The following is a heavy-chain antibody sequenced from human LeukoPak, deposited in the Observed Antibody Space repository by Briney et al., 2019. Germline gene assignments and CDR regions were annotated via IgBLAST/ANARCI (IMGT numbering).Heavy chain of an antibody. Sequence: SVKVSCKASGGTFSSYAISWVRQAPGQGLEWMGGIIPIFGTANYAQKFQGRVTITADESTSTAYVELSSLRSEDTAVYYCARAPYPVGDGDYENYWGQGTLVTVSS. J-gene: IGHJ4*02. CDR3: ARAPYPVGDGDYENY. CDR1: GGTFSSYA. CDR2: IIPIFGTA. V-gene: IGHV1-69*13. D-gene: IGHD4-17*01.